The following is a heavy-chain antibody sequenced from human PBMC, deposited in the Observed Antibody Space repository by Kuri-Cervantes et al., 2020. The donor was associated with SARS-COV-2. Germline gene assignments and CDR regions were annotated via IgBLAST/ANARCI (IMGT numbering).Heavy chain of an antibody. CDR2: INSDGTST. J-gene: IGHJ6*03. V-gene: IGHV3-74*01. CDR1: GFTFSGYW. Sequence: GESLKISCAASGFTFSGYWMHWVRQAPGKGLVWVSRINSDGTSTRYADSVKGRFTISRDNARDTLYLQMNGLRAEDTAVYYCARMAPRYYMDVWGKGTTVTVSS. CDR3: ARMAPRYYMDV. D-gene: IGHD5-24*01.